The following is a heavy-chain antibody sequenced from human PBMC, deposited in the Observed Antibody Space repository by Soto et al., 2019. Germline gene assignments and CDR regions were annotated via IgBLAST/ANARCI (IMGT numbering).Heavy chain of an antibody. CDR2: IIPIFGTA. V-gene: IGHV1-69*06. J-gene: IGHJ6*02. Sequence: GASVKVSCKASGGTFSSYAISWVRQAPGQGLEWMGGIIPIFGTANYAQKFQGRVTITADKSTSTAYMELSSLRSEDTAVYYCARMRGFDWLSDYYYYGMDVWGQGTTVTVSS. CDR1: GGTFSSYA. D-gene: IGHD3-9*01. CDR3: ARMRGFDWLSDYYYYGMDV.